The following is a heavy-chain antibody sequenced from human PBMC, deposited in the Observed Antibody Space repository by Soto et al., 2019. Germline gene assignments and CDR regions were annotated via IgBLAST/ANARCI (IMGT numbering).Heavy chain of an antibody. V-gene: IGHV3-30*18. J-gene: IGHJ4*02. CDR3: AKETIAVGGPNYFDY. CDR2: VSHDGLAQ. Sequence: QVQLVESGGGVVQPGRSLRLLCEGSGFTFSRYGMHRVRQAPGMGLEWVAVVSHDGLAQYYGDSVKGRFTISRDNSQNTLYLQMNNLRTEDTAIYYCAKETIAVGGPNYFDYWGQGTLVTVSS. CDR1: GFTFSRYG. D-gene: IGHD6-19*01.